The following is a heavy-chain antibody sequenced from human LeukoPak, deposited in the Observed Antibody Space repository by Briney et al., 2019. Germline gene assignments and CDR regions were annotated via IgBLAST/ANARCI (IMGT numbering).Heavy chain of an antibody. Sequence: GGSRRLSCAASGFTFSSLGMNWARQAPGKGRGGGANIKQDGSEKYYVDSVKGRFTISRDNAKNSLYLQMNSLRAEDAAVYYCARGTAGGVINWGIDYWGQGTLVTVSS. D-gene: IGHD3-16*02. CDR2: IKQDGSEK. J-gene: IGHJ4*02. V-gene: IGHV3-7*01. CDR3: ARGTAGGVINWGIDY. CDR1: GFTFSSLG.